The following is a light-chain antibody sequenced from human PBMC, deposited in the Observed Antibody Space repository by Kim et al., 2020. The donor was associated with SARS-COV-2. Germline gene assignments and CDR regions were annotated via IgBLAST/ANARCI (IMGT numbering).Light chain of an antibody. V-gene: IGKV3-20*01. Sequence: EIVLTQSPGTLSLSPGERATLSCRASQSVSSSYLAWYRQKPGQAPRLLIYGASSRATGIPDRFSGSGSGTDFTLTISSLEPEDFAVYYCQQYGSSPYTFGQGTKLEI. CDR3: QQYGSSPYT. CDR2: GAS. CDR1: QSVSSSY. J-gene: IGKJ2*01.